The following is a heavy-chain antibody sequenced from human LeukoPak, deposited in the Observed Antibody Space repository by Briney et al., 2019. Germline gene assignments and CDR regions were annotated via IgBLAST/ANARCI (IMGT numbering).Heavy chain of an antibody. CDR1: GGTFSSYA. V-gene: IGHV1-69*13. CDR2: IIPIFGTA. J-gene: IGHJ6*02. Sequence: SVKVSCKASGGTFSSYAISWVRQAPGQGLEWMGGIIPIFGTANYAQKFQGRVTITADESTSTAYMELSSLRSEDTAVYYCARGGHCSTTSCSNYDGMDVWGQGTTLTVSS. CDR3: ARGGHCSTTSCSNYDGMDV. D-gene: IGHD2-2*01.